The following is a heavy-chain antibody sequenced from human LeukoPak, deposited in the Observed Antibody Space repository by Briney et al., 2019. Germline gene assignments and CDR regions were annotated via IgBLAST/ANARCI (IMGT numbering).Heavy chain of an antibody. CDR3: ARDGYSGSDAL. V-gene: IGHV4-59*01. Sequence: SETLSLTCTVSGGSISSYYWSWIRQPPGKGLEWIGYIYYSGSTNYNPSLKSRVTVSVDTSKNQFSLRLSSVTAADTAVYYCARDGYSGSDALWGQGTLVTVSS. CDR1: GGSISSYY. D-gene: IGHD5-12*01. J-gene: IGHJ4*02. CDR2: IYYSGST.